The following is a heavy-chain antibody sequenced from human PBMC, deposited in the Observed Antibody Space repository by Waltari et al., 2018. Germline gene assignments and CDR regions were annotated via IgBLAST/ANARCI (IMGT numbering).Heavy chain of an antibody. CDR3: ASWGGAEYYDSSGYCY. CDR1: GGSISRYY. V-gene: IGHV4-4*09. CDR2: SYTRGGT. D-gene: IGHD3-22*01. Sequence: QVQLQESGPGLVKPSETLSLTCTVSGGSISRYYWSWIRQPPGKGVGWIGYSYTRGGTSYNPSLMGGVTMSVARAKNKVSVEPSTGTAADTAVDYWASWGGAEYYDSSGYCYWGQGTLVTVAS. J-gene: IGHJ4*02.